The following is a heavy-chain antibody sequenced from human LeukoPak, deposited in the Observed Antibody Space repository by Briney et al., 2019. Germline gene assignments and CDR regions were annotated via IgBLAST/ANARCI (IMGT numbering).Heavy chain of an antibody. D-gene: IGHD2-2*01. CDR3: ARDLPPDCSSTSCQDY. CDR2: ISTSSSYI. J-gene: IGHJ4*02. Sequence: GGSLRLSCAASGFTFGSYSMNWIRQAPGKGLEWVSSISTSSSYIYYADSVKGRCTTPSDNAKNTLYLQMNSLTAEDTAVYYCARDLPPDCSSTSCQDYWGQGTLVTVSS. V-gene: IGHV3-21*01. CDR1: GFTFGSYS.